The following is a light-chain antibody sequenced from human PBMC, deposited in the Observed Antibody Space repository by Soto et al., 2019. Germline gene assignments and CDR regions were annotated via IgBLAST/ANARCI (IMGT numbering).Light chain of an antibody. CDR1: STDVGYYNY. V-gene: IGLV2-8*01. CDR3: TSYGGNNNVL. CDR2: EVS. J-gene: IGLJ2*01. Sequence: QSVLTQPPSASGSPGQSVTISCTGTSTDVGYYNYVSWYQQHPGKAPKLIISEVSKRPSGVPDRFSGSKSGNTASLTVSGLQAEVEADYYCTSYGGNNNVLLGGGTKLTVL.